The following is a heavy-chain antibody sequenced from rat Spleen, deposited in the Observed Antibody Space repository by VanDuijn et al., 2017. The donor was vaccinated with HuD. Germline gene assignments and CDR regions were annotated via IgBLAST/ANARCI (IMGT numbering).Heavy chain of an antibody. Sequence: QVQLKESGPGLVQPSQTLSLTCTVSGFSLTRYGVSWVCQPPGKGLEWIGAIWSGGSPVYNSALKSRLSISRDTSKGQVFLKMNSLQNEDTAIYFCTRAPGPTVDVMDAWGQGASVTVSS. CDR1: GFSLTRYG. J-gene: IGHJ4*01. D-gene: IGHD1-11*01. CDR2: IWSGGSP. V-gene: IGHV2-4*01. CDR3: TRAPGPTVDVMDA.